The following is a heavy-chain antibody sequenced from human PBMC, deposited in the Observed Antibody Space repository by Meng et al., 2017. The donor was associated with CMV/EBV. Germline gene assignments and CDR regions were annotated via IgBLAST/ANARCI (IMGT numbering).Heavy chain of an antibody. CDR1: SGSVRSGSYY. CDR3: ARGSHYDSGRFDY. D-gene: IGHD3-22*01. Sequence: GSLRLSCSVPSGSVRSGSYYWSWIRQPPGKGLEWIGYIYYSGSTNYNPSLKSRVTTSLDTSTNQFSLKLTSVTAADTAVYYCARGSHYDSGRFDYWGQGTLVTVSS. J-gene: IGHJ4*02. V-gene: IGHV4-61*01. CDR2: IYYSGST.